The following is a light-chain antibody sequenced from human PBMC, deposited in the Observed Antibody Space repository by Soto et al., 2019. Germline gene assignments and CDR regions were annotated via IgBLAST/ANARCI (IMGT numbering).Light chain of an antibody. V-gene: IGKV1-5*03. CDR2: KAS. Sequence: DIKMTQSPSTLSASVGDRVTITCRASQSISDWLAWYQQKPGKAPTLLIYKASSLESGVPSRFSGSGSGTEFTLTIASLQPDDFATYYCQQYNTNSRWTFGQGTKVEIK. CDR1: QSISDW. CDR3: QQYNTNSRWT. J-gene: IGKJ1*01.